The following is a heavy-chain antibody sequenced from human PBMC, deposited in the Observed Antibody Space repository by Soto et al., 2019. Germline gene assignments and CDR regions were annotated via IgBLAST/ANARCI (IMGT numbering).Heavy chain of an antibody. Sequence: KTSETLSLTGTVSGGSISSYYCSWIRQPPGKGLEWIGYIYYSGSTNYNPSLKSRVTISVDTSKNQFSLKLSSVTAEDTAVYYCASGVTGIHYSGQGTLVPFSS. J-gene: IGHJ4*02. D-gene: IGHD2-21*02. V-gene: IGHV4-59*01. CDR2: IYYSGST. CDR1: GGSISSYY. CDR3: ASGVTGIHY.